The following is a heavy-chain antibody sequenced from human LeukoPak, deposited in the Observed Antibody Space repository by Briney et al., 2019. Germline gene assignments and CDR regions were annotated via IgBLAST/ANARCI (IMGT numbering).Heavy chain of an antibody. J-gene: IGHJ5*02. CDR2: IKQDGSEK. CDR3: AGDGYSSSWYWDNWFDP. CDR1: GFTFSSYW. V-gene: IGHV3-7*01. D-gene: IGHD6-13*01. Sequence: GGSLRLSCAASGFTFSSYWMSWVRQAPGKGLEWVANIKQDGSEKYYVDSVRGRFTISRDNAKNSLYLQMSSLRAEDTAVYYCAGDGYSSSWYWDNWFDPWGQGTLVTVSS.